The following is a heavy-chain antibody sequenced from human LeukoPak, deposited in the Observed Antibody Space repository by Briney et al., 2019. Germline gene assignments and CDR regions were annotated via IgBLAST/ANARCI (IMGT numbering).Heavy chain of an antibody. CDR1: GFTFSSYG. CDR3: AKLLSGYCSRTSCLNWFDP. CDR2: IWYDGSNK. D-gene: IGHD2-2*01. V-gene: IGHV3-33*06. J-gene: IGHJ5*02. Sequence: GRSLRLSCAASGFTFSSYGMHWVRQAPGKGLEWVAVIWYDGSNKYYADSVKGRFTISRDNSKNTLYLQMNSLRAEDTAVYYCAKLLSGYCSRTSCLNWFDPWGQGTLVTVSS.